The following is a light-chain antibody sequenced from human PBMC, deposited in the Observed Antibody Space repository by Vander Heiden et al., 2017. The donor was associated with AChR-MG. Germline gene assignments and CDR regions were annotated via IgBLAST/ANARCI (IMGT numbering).Light chain of an antibody. CDR3: SSYAGSNNFVV. Sequence: QSALTQPPPASGSPGQPVTISCTGTTSDVGGYNYVSWYQQHPGKAPRLMIYEVSKRPSGVPDRFSGSKSGNTASLTVSGLQAEDEADYYCSSYAGSNNFVVFGGGTKLTGL. CDR2: EVS. CDR1: TSDVGGYNY. V-gene: IGLV2-8*01. J-gene: IGLJ2*01.